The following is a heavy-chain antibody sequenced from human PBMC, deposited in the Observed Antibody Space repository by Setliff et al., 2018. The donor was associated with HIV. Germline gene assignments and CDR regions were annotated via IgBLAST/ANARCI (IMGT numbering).Heavy chain of an antibody. CDR2: VYHRGET. CDR3: TRRDVSPLWFGQFDY. J-gene: IGHJ4*02. Sequence: SETLSLTCTVSGGSINSSTYYWGWIRQPPGKGLEWIGSVYHRGETYYKPSLKGRVTISIDSSKSQISLNVTSVTAADTAVYYCTRRDVSPLWFGQFDYWGQGILVTVSS. CDR1: GGSINSSTYY. D-gene: IGHD3-10*01. V-gene: IGHV4-39*07.